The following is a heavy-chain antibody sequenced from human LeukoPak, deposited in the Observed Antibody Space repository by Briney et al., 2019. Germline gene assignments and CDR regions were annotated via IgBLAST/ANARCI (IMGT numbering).Heavy chain of an antibody. Sequence: SGALSLTCTVSGGSVSSSSYYWGWIRQPPGKGLEWIGSIYYSGSTYYNPSLKSRVTISVDTSKNQFSLKLSSVTAADTAVYYCARVGVVFDYWGQGTLVTVSS. CDR2: IYYSGST. CDR1: GGSVSSSSYY. D-gene: IGHD3-16*01. CDR3: ARVGVVFDY. V-gene: IGHV4-39*01. J-gene: IGHJ4*02.